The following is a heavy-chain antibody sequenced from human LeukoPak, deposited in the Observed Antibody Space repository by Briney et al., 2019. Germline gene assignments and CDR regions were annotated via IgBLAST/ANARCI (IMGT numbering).Heavy chain of an antibody. CDR3: ARDPGYYYDSSGYYPDAFDI. D-gene: IGHD3-22*01. V-gene: IGHV3-30*04. CDR2: ISYDGSNK. CDR1: GFTFSSYA. J-gene: IGHJ3*02. Sequence: GGSLRLSCAASGFTFSSYAMHWVRQAPGKGLEWVAVISYDGSNKYYADSVKGRFTISRDNSKNTLYLQMNSLRAEDTAVYYCARDPGYYYDSSGYYPDAFDIWGQGTMVTVSS.